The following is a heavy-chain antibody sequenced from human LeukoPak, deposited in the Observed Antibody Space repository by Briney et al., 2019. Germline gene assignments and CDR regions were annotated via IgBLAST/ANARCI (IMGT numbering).Heavy chain of an antibody. V-gene: IGHV1-2*02. CDR2: INPNSGGT. CDR1: GYTFTGYY. J-gene: IGHJ3*02. CDR3: ARDGYGDYGAFDI. Sequence: GASVKVSCKASGYTFTGYYMHWVRQAPGQALEWMGWINPNSGGTNYAQKFQGRVTMTRDTSISTAYMELSRLRSDDTAVYYCARDGYGDYGAFDIWGQGTMVTVSS. D-gene: IGHD4-17*01.